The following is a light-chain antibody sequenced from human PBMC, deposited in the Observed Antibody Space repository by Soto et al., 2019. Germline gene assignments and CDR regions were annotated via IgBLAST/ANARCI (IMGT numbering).Light chain of an antibody. CDR2: EVN. CDR3: SAYTTTSPLI. Sequence: QSVLTQPASVSGSPGQSVTISCTGTSSDVGGYDYVSWYQQHPGTAPKLMLYEVNNRPSGVSNRFSGSKSGNTASLIISGLQTEDAADYYCSAYTTTSPLIFGTGTKVTVL. J-gene: IGLJ1*01. CDR1: SSDVGGYDY. V-gene: IGLV2-14*01.